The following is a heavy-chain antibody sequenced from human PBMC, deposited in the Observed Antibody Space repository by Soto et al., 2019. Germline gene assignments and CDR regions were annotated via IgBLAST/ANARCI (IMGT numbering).Heavy chain of an antibody. J-gene: IGHJ4*02. CDR1: GFTFSLYS. CDR2: ISASGSAYI. CDR3: ARAQDGYSLFDY. V-gene: IGHV3-21*01. D-gene: IGHD5-18*01. Sequence: GGSLRLSCAASGFTFSLYSMNWVRQAPGKGLEWVASISASGSAYIYYADSVKGRFTISRDNAKNSLSLQMNSLRAEDTAVYYCARAQDGYSLFDYWGQGTLVTVSS.